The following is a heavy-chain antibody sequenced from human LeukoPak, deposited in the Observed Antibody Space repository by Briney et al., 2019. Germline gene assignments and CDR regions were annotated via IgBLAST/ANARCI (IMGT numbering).Heavy chain of an antibody. CDR3: ANPGRYSSGWVFPPCFDY. Sequence: GGSLRLSCAASGFTFSSYWMSWVRQAPGKGMEWVANIKQDGSEKYYVDSVKGWFTISRDNSKNTLYLQMNSLRADDTAVYYCANPGRYSSGWVFPPCFDYWGQGTLVTVSS. V-gene: IGHV3-7*05. CDR2: IKQDGSEK. D-gene: IGHD6-19*01. CDR1: GFTFSSYW. J-gene: IGHJ4*02.